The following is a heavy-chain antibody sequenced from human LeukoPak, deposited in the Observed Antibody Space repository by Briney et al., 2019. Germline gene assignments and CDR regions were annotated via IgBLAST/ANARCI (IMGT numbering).Heavy chain of an antibody. CDR2: ISPEGITT. D-gene: IGHD1-7*01. CDR1: GFTFSRYW. CDR3: WLEIRNPYYSFMDV. J-gene: IGHJ6*03. V-gene: IGHV3-74*01. Sequence: GGSLRLSCAASGFTFSRYWIHWFGPAPGKGLVWVSRISPEGITTNYADSVQGRFTISRDNAKNTLYLQMNSLRAEDTAVYYCWLEIRNPYYSFMDVWGKGTTVTVPS.